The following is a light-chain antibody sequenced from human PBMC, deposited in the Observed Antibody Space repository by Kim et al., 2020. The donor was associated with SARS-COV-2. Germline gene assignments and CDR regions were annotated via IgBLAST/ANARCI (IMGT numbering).Light chain of an antibody. V-gene: IGLV3-21*04. CDR2: YDS. Sequence: APRKTARITCGGNNIGSKSVHWYQQKPGQAPVLVIYYDSDRPSGIPERFSGSNSGNTATLTISRVEAGDEADYYCQVWDSSRVFGGGTQLTVL. CDR3: QVWDSSRV. CDR1: NIGSKS. J-gene: IGLJ3*02.